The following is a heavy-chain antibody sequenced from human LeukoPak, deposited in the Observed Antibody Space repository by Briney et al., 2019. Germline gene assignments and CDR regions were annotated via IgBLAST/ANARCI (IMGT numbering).Heavy chain of an antibody. D-gene: IGHD5-24*01. V-gene: IGHV1-69*04. CDR3: ASPLDTAAITAIDY. J-gene: IGHJ4*02. CDR2: IIPILGIA. CDR1: GGTFSSYA. Sequence: SVKVSCKASGGTFSSYAISWVRQAPGQGLEWMGRIIPILGIANYAQKFQGRVTITADKSTSTAYMELNSLRSEDTAVYYCASPLDTAAITAIDYWGQGTLVTVSS.